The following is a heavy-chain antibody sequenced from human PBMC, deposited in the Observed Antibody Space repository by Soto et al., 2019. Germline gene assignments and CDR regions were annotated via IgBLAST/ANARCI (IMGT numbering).Heavy chain of an antibody. J-gene: IGHJ3*02. Sequence: QVQLVESGGGVVQPGRSLRLSCAASGFTFSSYAMHWVRQAPGKGLEWVAVISYDGSNKYYANSVKGRFTISRDNSKNTMYLQMNSLRAEDTAVYYCARDVFLSSGYYYDDDAFAIWGQGTMVTVSS. CDR2: ISYDGSNK. V-gene: IGHV3-30-3*01. CDR3: ARDVFLSSGYYYDDDAFAI. D-gene: IGHD3-22*01. CDR1: GFTFSSYA.